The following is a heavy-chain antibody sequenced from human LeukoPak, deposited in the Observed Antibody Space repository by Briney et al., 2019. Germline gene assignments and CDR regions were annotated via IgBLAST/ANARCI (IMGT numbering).Heavy chain of an antibody. D-gene: IGHD3-9*01. CDR3: AKNYDILTGYYSYYYYYMDV. CDR1: GGSFSNNY. Sequence: SETLSLTCAVYGGSFSNNYWSWIRQPPGKGLEWIGYIYYGGSTNYNPSLKSRVTISIDTSKNQFSLKLSSVTAADTAVYYCAKNYDILTGYYSYYYYYMDVWGKGTTVTVSS. CDR2: IYYGGST. J-gene: IGHJ6*03. V-gene: IGHV4-59*01.